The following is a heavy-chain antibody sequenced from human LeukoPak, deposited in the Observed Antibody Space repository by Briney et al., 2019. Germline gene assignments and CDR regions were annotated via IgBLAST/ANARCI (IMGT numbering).Heavy chain of an antibody. CDR1: GGSFSGYY. Sequence: NPSETLSLTCAVYGGSFSGYYWSWIRQPPGKGLEWIGEINHSGSTNYNPSLKSRVTISVDTSKNQFSLKLGSVTAADTAVYYCARDSENYGSGSYFDYWGQGTLVTVSS. V-gene: IGHV4-34*01. D-gene: IGHD3-10*01. J-gene: IGHJ4*02. CDR3: ARDSENYGSGSYFDY. CDR2: INHSGST.